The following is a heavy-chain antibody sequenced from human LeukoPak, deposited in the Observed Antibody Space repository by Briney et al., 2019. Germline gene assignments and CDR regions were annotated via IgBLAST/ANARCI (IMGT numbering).Heavy chain of an antibody. CDR3: ARGSNYYYDVTADYPRY. D-gene: IGHD3-22*01. V-gene: IGHV1-46*01. J-gene: IGHJ4*02. Sequence: ASVKVSCKTSGYTFTSYYIHWVRQAPGQGLEWLGIINPSGGTTTYAQKFQGRVTMTRDTSTSTVYMELNTLRSEDTAVYYCARGSNYYYDVTADYPRYWGQGTLVTVSS. CDR1: GYTFTSYY. CDR2: INPSGGTT.